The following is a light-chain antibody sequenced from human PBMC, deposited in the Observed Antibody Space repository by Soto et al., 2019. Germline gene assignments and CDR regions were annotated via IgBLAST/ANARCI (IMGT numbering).Light chain of an antibody. J-gene: IGKJ1*01. CDR1: QTISSW. CDR2: KAS. Sequence: DIQMTQSPSTLSASVGDRVTITCRASQTISSWLAWYQQKPGKAPKLLIYKASSLESGVPSRFSGSGSGTEFTLTISSLQPDDFATYYCQQYNTDPWTFGHGTKVYIK. CDR3: QQYNTDPWT. V-gene: IGKV1-5*03.